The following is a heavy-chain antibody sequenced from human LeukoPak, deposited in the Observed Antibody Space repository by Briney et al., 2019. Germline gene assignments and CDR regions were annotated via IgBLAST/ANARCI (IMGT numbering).Heavy chain of an antibody. CDR1: GYTLTELS. CDR3: ARDGVVRGVIVY. J-gene: IGHJ4*02. V-gene: IGHV1-2*02. Sequence: ASVKVSCKVSGYTLTELSIHWVRQAPGQRLEWMGWIDPNSGGTNYAQKFQGRLTMTRDTSISTAYMELSRLRSDDTAVYYCARDGVVRGVIVYWGQGNLVTVSS. D-gene: IGHD3-10*01. CDR2: IDPNSGGT.